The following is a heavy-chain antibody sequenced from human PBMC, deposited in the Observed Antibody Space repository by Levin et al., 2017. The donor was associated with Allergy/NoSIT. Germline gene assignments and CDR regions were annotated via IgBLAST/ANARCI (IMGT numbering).Heavy chain of an antibody. CDR1: GFTFSSYA. CDR3: AKAVGSSSWYSPYGLDV. D-gene: IGHD6-13*01. CDR2: ISGSGGST. V-gene: IGHV3-23*01. J-gene: IGHJ6*04. Sequence: LSLTCAASGFTFSSYAMSWVRQAPGKGLEWVSAISGSGGSTYYADSVKGRFTISRDNSKNTLYLQMNSLRAEDTAVYYCAKAVGSSSWYSPYGLDVWGKGTTVTVSS.